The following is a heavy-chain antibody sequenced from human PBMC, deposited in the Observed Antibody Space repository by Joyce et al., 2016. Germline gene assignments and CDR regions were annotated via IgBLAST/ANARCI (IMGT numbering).Heavy chain of an antibody. CDR2: INYNGTP. D-gene: IGHD3-10*01. CDR1: GGSISSTSYY. Sequence: QLQLQESGPGLVKSSETLSLTCTVSGGSISSTSYYWDWIRQSPGKGLEWIGNINYNGTPYYNPSLKSRVTMSVDTSKNQFSLKLRSVTAADRAVYYCGTICVFKFRDPGPQTWGQGTLVTVSS. V-gene: IGHV4-39*01. J-gene: IGHJ4*02. CDR3: GTICVFKFRDPGPQT.